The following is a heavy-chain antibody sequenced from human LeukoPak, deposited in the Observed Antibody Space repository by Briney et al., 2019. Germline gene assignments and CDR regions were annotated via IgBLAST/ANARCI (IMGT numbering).Heavy chain of an antibody. CDR3: VSFYGTY. V-gene: IGHV3-74*01. D-gene: IGHD2/OR15-2a*01. CDR2: INSDGSWT. J-gene: IGHJ4*02. CDR1: GNYW. Sequence: GGSLRLSCAASGNYWMHWVRQAPGKGLVWVSHINSDGSWTSYADSVRGRFTISKDNAKNRVYLQMNSLRAEDTAVYYCVSFYGTYWGRGTLVTVSS.